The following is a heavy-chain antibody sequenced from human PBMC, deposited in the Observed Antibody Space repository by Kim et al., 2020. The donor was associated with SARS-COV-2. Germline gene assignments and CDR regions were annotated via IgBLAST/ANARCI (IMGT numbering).Heavy chain of an antibody. V-gene: IGHV3-9*01. Sequence: GGSLRLSCAASGFTFDDYAMHWVRQAPGKGLEWVSGISWNSGSIGYADSVKGRFTISRDNAKNSLYLQMNSLRAEDTALYYCAKGGSGSYYDPARVDYWGQGTLVTVSS. D-gene: IGHD1-26*01. CDR3: AKGGSGSYYDPARVDY. J-gene: IGHJ4*02. CDR2: ISWNSGSI. CDR1: GFTFDDYA.